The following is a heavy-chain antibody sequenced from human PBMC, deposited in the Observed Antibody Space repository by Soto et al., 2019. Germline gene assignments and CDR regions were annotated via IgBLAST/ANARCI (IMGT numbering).Heavy chain of an antibody. D-gene: IGHD2-21*01. CDR2: ISAYNGKR. CDR3: ARGRIVASIHDAFEI. J-gene: IGHJ3*02. CDR1: GYDFTSYG. Sequence: QGQLLQSGDEVKKPGASVRVSCRASGYDFTSYGISWVRQAPGQGLEWVSWISAYNGKRDTGQQFQGRVTMTLDTSTDTAHMELGDLTSADTAVYYCARGRIVASIHDAFEIWGQGTMVAVSS. V-gene: IGHV1-18*01.